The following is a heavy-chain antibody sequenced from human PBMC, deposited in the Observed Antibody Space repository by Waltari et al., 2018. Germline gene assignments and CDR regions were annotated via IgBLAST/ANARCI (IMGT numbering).Heavy chain of an antibody. Sequence: QLQLQESGPGLVKPSETLSLTCTVSGGSISSSSYYWGWLRQPPGRGLEWIGSIYYSGSTYYNPSLKSRVTISVDTSKNQFSLKLSSVTAADTAVYYCASGGYYDILTGYYAPFGYWGQGTLVTVSS. CDR2: IYYSGST. D-gene: IGHD3-9*01. V-gene: IGHV4-39*01. CDR3: ASGGYYDILTGYYAPFGY. CDR1: GGSISSSSYY. J-gene: IGHJ4*02.